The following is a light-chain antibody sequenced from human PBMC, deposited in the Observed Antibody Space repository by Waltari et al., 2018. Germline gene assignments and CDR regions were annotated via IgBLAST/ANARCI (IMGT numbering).Light chain of an antibody. J-gene: IGLJ1*01. CDR1: SSNIGSKT. CDR3: GAWDDSLNGYV. V-gene: IGLV1-44*01. Sequence: QSVLTQSPSASGTPGQRVTISCSGSSSNIGSKTVSWYHQLPGTAPKLLIYGDDQRPSGVPDRFSASKSGTSASLSISNLQSEDEADYYCGAWDDSLNGYVFGSGTKVNVL. CDR2: GDD.